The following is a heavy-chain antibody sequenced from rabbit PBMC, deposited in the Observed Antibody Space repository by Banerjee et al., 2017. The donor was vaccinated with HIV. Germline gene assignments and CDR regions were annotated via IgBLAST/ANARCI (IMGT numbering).Heavy chain of an antibody. CDR2: INTGGSA. V-gene: IGHV1S45*01. CDR3: ARGVGYPYYNL. Sequence: EESGGGLVKPEGSLTLTCKASGFTFSNYWIYWVRQSPGKGLESIGFINTGGSAYYASWAKGRFTISKTSSTTVTLQMTSLTAADTATYFCARGVGYPYYNLWGPGTLVTVS. D-gene: IGHD6-1*01. J-gene: IGHJ4*01. CDR1: GFTFSNYW.